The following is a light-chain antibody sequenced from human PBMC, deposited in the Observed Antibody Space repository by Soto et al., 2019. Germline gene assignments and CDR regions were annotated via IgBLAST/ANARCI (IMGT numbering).Light chain of an antibody. CDR3: QQAGGLPT. CDR1: QSVTSSY. Sequence: EIVLELSPGTLSLTTRERVTLSCRASQSVTSSYIAWYQQKSGQAPRLLLYGASSRATGIPDRFRGSGSGTDFTLTISRLEPEDFAVYYCQQAGGLPTFGQGTKVDI. CDR2: GAS. J-gene: IGKJ1*01. V-gene: IGKV3-20*01.